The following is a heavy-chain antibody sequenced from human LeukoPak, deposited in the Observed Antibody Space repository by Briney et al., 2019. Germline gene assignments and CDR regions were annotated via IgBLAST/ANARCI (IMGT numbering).Heavy chain of an antibody. CDR2: IYYSGST. J-gene: IGHJ5*02. Sequence: SETLSLTCTVSGGSISSGGYYWTWIRQHPGKGLEWIGYIYYSGSTYYNPPLKRRVTISVDTSKNQFSLKLSSVTAADTAVYYCARDDTTDNWFDPWGQGTLVTVSS. CDR1: GGSISSGGYY. D-gene: IGHD1-1*01. CDR3: ARDDTTDNWFDP. V-gene: IGHV4-31*03.